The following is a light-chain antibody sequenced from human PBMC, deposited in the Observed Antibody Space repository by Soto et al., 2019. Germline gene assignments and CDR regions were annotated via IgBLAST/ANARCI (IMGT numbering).Light chain of an antibody. Sequence: DIQMTQSPFSMSASVGDRVTITCRGGQSIFSSLNWYQHKPGKAPKLLIYAASTLQSGVPSRFRGSGYGTDFALTLSSLTPEDFATYYCQQSYNSPPITFGQGTRLEIK. CDR2: AAS. CDR3: QQSYNSPPIT. V-gene: IGKV1-39*01. J-gene: IGKJ5*01. CDR1: QSIFSS.